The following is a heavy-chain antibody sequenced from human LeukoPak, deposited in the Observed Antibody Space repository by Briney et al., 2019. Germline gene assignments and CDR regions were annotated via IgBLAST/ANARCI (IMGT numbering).Heavy chain of an antibody. J-gene: IGHJ4*02. Sequence: SETLSLTCTVSGGSISSYYWSWIRQPPGKGLEWIGYIYYSGSTNYNPSLKSRVTISVDTSKNQFSLKLSSVTAADTAVYYCACTIGYWGQGTLVTVSS. D-gene: IGHD2-15*01. CDR3: ACTIGY. CDR2: IYYSGST. CDR1: GGSISSYY. V-gene: IGHV4-59*01.